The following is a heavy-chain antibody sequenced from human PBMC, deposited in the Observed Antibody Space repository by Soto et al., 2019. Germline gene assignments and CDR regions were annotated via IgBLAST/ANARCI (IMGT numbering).Heavy chain of an antibody. CDR3: ARRDSGGFYRYFDS. V-gene: IGHV1-69*06. CDR1: GGTFSTNP. Sequence: QVQLVQSGAEVKKPGSSVKVSCKASGGTFSTNPISWVRQAPGQGLEWMGGTGSGTGPGNHAQKFQGRVTIPVDKSTSTGDMELSSLSSEDTAVYYCARRDSGGFYRYFDSWGQGNLVTVSS. J-gene: IGHJ4*02. D-gene: IGHD2-15*01. CDR2: TGSGTGPG.